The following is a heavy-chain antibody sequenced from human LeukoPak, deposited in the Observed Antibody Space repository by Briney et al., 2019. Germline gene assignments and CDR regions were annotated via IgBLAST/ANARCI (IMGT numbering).Heavy chain of an antibody. CDR3: ARLNYYDSSGYLSSTYYFDY. Sequence: PSETLSLTCAVYGGSFSGYYWSWIRQPPGKGLEWIGEINHSGSTNYNPSLKSRVTISVDASKNQFSLKLSFVTAADTAMYYCARLNYYDSSGYLSSTYYFDYWGQGTLVTVSS. D-gene: IGHD3-22*01. CDR2: INHSGST. CDR1: GGSFSGYY. J-gene: IGHJ4*02. V-gene: IGHV4-34*01.